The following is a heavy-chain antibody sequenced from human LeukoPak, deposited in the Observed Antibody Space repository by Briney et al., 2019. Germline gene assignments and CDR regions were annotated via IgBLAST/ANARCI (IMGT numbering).Heavy chain of an antibody. CDR3: AREGIVGATTSDAFDI. CDR2: IYSGGST. V-gene: IGHV3-53*01. CDR1: GFTVSSNY. Sequence: PGGSLRLSCAASGFTVSSNYMSWVRQAPGKGLEWVSVIYSGGSTYYADSVKGRFTISRDNSKNTLYLQMNSLRAEDTAVYYCAREGIVGATTSDAFDIWGQGTMVTVSS. D-gene: IGHD1-26*01. J-gene: IGHJ3*02.